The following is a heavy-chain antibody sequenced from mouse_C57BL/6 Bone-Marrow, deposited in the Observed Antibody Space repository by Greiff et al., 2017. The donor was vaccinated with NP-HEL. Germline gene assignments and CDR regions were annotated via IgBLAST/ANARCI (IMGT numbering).Heavy chain of an antibody. CDR2: IRLKSDNYAT. CDR3: TGRSSEGNYAMDY. D-gene: IGHD1-1*01. J-gene: IGHJ4*01. V-gene: IGHV6-3*01. CDR1: GFTFSNYW. Sequence: EVKVVESGGGLVQPGGSMKLSCVASGFTFSNYWMNWVRQSPEKGLEWVAQIRLKSDNYATHYAESVKGRFTISRDDSKSSVYLQMNNLRAEDTGIYYCTGRSSEGNYAMDYWGQGTSVTVSS.